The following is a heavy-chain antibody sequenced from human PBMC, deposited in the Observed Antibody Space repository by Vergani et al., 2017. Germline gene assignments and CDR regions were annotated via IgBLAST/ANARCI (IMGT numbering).Heavy chain of an antibody. V-gene: IGHV1-18*01. CDR3: ARDGSGWPTKPGYYYYGMDV. CDR1: GYTFTSYG. J-gene: IGHJ6*02. Sequence: QVQLVQSGAEVKKPGASVKVSCKASGYTFTSYGISWVRQAPGQGLEWMGWISAYNGNTNYAQKLQGRVTMTTDTSTSTAYMELRSLRSDDTAVYYCARDGSGWPTKPGYYYYGMDVWGQGTTVTVSS. CDR2: ISAYNGNT. D-gene: IGHD3-10*01.